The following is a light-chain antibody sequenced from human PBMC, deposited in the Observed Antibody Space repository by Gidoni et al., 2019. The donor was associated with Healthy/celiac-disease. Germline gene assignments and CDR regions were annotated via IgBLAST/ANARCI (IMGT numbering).Light chain of an antibody. CDR1: QSVSSY. CDR2: DAA. J-gene: IGKJ2*01. Sequence: EIMLTQSPATLSLSPGERATLSCRASQSVSSYFDWYQQNPGPAPRLLIYDAANRTTGIPARFSGSGCWTDFTLTISSLVPEDFAVYYCQQRCNWPPYTFGQGTKLEIK. V-gene: IGKV3-11*01. CDR3: QQRCNWPPYT.